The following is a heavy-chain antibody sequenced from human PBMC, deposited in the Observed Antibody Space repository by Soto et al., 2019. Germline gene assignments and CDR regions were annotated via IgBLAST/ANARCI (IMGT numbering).Heavy chain of an antibody. Sequence: SETLSLTCTVSGGSISSGGYYWSWIRQHPGKGLEWIGYIYYSGSTYYNPSLKSRVTISVDTSKNQFSLKLSSVTAADTAVYYCARGGYCRSTSCYGFYNWFDPWGQGTLVTASS. CDR2: IYYSGST. CDR1: GGSISSGGYY. CDR3: ARGGYCRSTSCYGFYNWFDP. J-gene: IGHJ5*02. V-gene: IGHV4-31*03. D-gene: IGHD2-2*01.